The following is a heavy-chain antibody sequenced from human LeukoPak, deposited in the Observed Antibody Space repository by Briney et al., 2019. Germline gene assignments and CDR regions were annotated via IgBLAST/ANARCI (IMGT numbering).Heavy chain of an antibody. V-gene: IGHV3-15*01. CDR2: IKSKTDGGTT. J-gene: IGHJ4*02. Sequence: GGSLRLSCAASGFTFSNAWMSWVRQAPGKGLEWVGRIKSKTDGGTTDYAAPVKGRFTISRDDSKNTLYLQMNSLKTEDTAVYYCTTGDYVWGSYRYMDYWGQGILVTVSS. D-gene: IGHD3-16*02. CDR3: TTGDYVWGSYRYMDY. CDR1: GFTFSNAW.